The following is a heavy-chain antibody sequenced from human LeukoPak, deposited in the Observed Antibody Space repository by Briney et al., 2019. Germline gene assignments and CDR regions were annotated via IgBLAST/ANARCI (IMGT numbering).Heavy chain of an antibody. V-gene: IGHV4-4*07. J-gene: IGHJ4*02. CDR2: IYTSGST. CDR1: GGSISSYH. Sequence: SETLSLTCSVSGGSISSYHWSWIRQPAGKGLEWIGRIYTSGSTNYNPSLKSRVTMSIDTSKNQFSLKLSSVTAADTAVYYCARGRAGTGSLDYWGQGTLVTVSS. CDR3: ARGRAGTGSLDY. D-gene: IGHD6-19*01.